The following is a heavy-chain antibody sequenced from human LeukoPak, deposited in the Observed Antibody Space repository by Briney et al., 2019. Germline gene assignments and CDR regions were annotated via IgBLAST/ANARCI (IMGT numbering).Heavy chain of an antibody. Sequence: SETLSLTCTVSGGSISSYYWSWIRQPPGKGLEWIGEINHSGSTNYNPSLKGRVTISVDTSKNQFSLKLSSVTAADTAVYYCASLLRPYYYYGMDVWGQGTTVTVSS. J-gene: IGHJ6*02. V-gene: IGHV4-34*01. CDR1: GGSISSYY. CDR2: INHSGST. CDR3: ASLLRPYYYYGMDV. D-gene: IGHD4-17*01.